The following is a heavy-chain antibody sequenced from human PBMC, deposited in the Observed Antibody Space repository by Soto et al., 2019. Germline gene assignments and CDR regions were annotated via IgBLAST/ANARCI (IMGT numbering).Heavy chain of an antibody. J-gene: IGHJ4*02. Sequence: SETLSLTCSVSGNSINSDKYYWGWIRQPPGKGLEWIGSIYFRGNTYYNPSLQTRVTISLDKSKSQFSLKLNSVTAADSAVYFCARLEGLATISYYFDFWGQGALVTVSS. CDR3: ARLEGLATISYYFDF. V-gene: IGHV4-39*01. D-gene: IGHD3-9*01. CDR2: IYFRGNT. CDR1: GNSINSDKYY.